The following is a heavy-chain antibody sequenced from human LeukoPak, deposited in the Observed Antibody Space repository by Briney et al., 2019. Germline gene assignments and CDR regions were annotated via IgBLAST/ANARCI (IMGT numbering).Heavy chain of an antibody. D-gene: IGHD3-22*01. Sequence: SETLSLTCAVYGGSFSGYYWSWIRQPPGTGLEWIGEINHSGSTNYNPSLKSRVTISVDTSKNQFSLKLSSVTAADTAMYYCARVWYYYDSSGYYGNWFDPWGQGTLVTVSS. CDR2: INHSGST. V-gene: IGHV4-34*01. CDR3: ARVWYYYDSSGYYGNWFDP. J-gene: IGHJ5*02. CDR1: GGSFSGYY.